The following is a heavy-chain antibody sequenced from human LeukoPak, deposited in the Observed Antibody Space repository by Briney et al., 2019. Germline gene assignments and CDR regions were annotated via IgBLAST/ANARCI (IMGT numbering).Heavy chain of an antibody. CDR1: GFTFSTYA. V-gene: IGHV3-23*05. J-gene: IGHJ4*02. Sequence: GGSLRLSCATSGFTFSTYAMTWVRQAPGKGLEWVSAIDIYATKTNYADSVEGRFTISRDNSKNTLYLQMNSLRGEDTAIYYCARDYKADFWGQGTLVTVSS. D-gene: IGHD3-10*01. CDR2: IDIYATKT. CDR3: ARDYKADF.